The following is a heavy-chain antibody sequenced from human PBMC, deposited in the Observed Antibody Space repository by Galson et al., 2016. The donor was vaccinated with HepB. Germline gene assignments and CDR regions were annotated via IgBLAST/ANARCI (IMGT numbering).Heavy chain of an antibody. V-gene: IGHV3-23*01. J-gene: IGHJ4*02. CDR1: GFVFSNFG. Sequence: SLRLSCAASGFVFSNFGLSWVRQALGKGLEWVASISTRRTTYYSDSVQGRLTISRDNSNNTLYLQMNGLRAEDTAVYYCAKERLVRRIFDHWGQGTLLTISS. CDR2: ISTRRTT. CDR3: AKERLVRRIFDH. D-gene: IGHD1-1*01.